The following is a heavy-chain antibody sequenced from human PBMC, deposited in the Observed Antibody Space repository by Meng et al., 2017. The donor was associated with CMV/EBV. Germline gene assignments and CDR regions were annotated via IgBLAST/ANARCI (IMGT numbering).Heavy chain of an antibody. CDR1: GGSISSYY. CDR2: IYYSGST. J-gene: IGHJ4*02. Sequence: SETLSLTCTVSGGSISSYYWSWIRQPPGKGLEWIGYIYYSGSTNYNPSLKSRVTISVDTSKNQFSLKLSSVTAADTAVYYCARGLRQRGLGYWGQGTLVTVSS. V-gene: IGHV4-59*12. CDR3: ARGLRQRGLGY. D-gene: IGHD3-10*01.